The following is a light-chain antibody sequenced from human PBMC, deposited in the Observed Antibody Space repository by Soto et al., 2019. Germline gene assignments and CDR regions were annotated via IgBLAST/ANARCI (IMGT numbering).Light chain of an antibody. CDR2: GNT. J-gene: IGLJ1*01. CDR3: QSYDSSLSGSV. CDR1: SSNIGPGFD. Sequence: QSVLTQPPSVSGAPGQTVAISCTGSSSNIGPGFDVHWYQQVPGTAPKLVLYGNTNRPSGVPDRFSGSRSGSSASLAITGLQAEDEADYYCQSYDSSLSGSVFGSGTKLTVL. V-gene: IGLV1-40*01.